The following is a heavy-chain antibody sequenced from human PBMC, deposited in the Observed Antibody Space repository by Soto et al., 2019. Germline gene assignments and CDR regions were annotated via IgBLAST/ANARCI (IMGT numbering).Heavy chain of an antibody. CDR3: ARVTYYYDSSGQYFDY. D-gene: IGHD3-22*01. CDR1: GGTFSSYA. CDR2: IIPIFGTA. Sequence: QVQLVQSGAEVKKPGSSVKVSCKASGGTFSSYAISWVRQAPGQGLEWVGGIIPIFGTANYAQKFQGRVTITADESTSTAYMELSSLRSEDTAVYYCARVTYYYDSSGQYFDYWGQGTLVTVSS. J-gene: IGHJ4*02. V-gene: IGHV1-69*01.